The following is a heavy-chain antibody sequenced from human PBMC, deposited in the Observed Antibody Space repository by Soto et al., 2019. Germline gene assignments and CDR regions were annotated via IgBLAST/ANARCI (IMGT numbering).Heavy chain of an antibody. CDR3: GITFGGVAGYYYYGMDV. V-gene: IGHV1-69*13. D-gene: IGHD3-16*01. CDR2: IIPIFGTA. Sequence: GASVKVSCKASGGTFSSYAISWVRQAPGQGLEWMGGIIPIFGTANYAQKFQGRVTITADESTSTAYMELSSLRSEDTAVYYCGITFGGVAGYYYYGMDVWGQGTTVTVSS. J-gene: IGHJ6*02. CDR1: GGTFSSYA.